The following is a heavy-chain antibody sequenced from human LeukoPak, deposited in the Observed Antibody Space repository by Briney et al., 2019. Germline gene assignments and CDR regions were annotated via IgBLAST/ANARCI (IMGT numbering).Heavy chain of an antibody. J-gene: IGHJ4*02. CDR3: ARKYNWNDY. CDR2: IYYSGST. V-gene: IGHV4-59*12. CDR1: GGSIRSYY. Sequence: PSETLSLTCTVSGGSIRSYYWSWIRQPPGKGLEWMGYIYYSGSTNYNPSLKSRVTISVDTSKNQFSLKLSSVTAADTAVYYCARKYNWNDYWGQGTLVTVSS. D-gene: IGHD1-20*01.